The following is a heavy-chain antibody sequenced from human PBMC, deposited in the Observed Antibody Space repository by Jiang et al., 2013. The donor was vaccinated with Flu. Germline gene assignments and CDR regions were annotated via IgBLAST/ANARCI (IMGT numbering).Heavy chain of an antibody. Sequence: GPGLVKPSETLSLTCIVSGDSFSNNGFYWGWIRQSPEKGLEWLGNVYYSGSTFYNPSLRSRISISVDTAKNQFYLKLRSVTAADTAVYYCARHASHYSSGWYLDSWGRGILVTVSS. CDR2: VYYSGST. V-gene: IGHV4-39*07. CDR1: GDSFSNNGFY. CDR3: ARHASHYSSGWYLDS. J-gene: IGHJ4*02. D-gene: IGHD6-19*01.